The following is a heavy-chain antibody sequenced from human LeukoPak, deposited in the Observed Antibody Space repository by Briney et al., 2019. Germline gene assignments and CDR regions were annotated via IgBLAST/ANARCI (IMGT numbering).Heavy chain of an antibody. D-gene: IGHD3-10*01. CDR3: ARYYHGSGYPGSWLDP. V-gene: IGHV4-59*08. CDR1: GASISSYY. Sequence: SETLFLTCTVSGASISSYYWTWIRQPPGKGLEWIGYIYYSGSTNYNPSLKSRVTISVDTSKNQFSLELNSVTAADTAVYYCARYYHGSGYPGSWLDPWGQGTLVTVSS. CDR2: IYYSGST. J-gene: IGHJ5*02.